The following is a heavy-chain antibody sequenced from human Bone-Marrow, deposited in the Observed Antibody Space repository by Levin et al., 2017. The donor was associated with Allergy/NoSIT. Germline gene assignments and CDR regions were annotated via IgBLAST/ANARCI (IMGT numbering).Heavy chain of an antibody. J-gene: IGHJ4*02. V-gene: IGHV3-43D*04. Sequence: QAGGSLRLSCAASGFTFDDYAMHWVRQAPGKGLEWVSLIAWDGFSAFYADSVKGRFTISRDNSKNSLYLQMNSLRAEDTALYYCAKADDSVDYLVPFDSWGPGTLVTVSS. CDR2: IAWDGFSA. CDR1: GFTFDDYA. D-gene: IGHD4-17*01. CDR3: AKADDSVDYLVPFDS.